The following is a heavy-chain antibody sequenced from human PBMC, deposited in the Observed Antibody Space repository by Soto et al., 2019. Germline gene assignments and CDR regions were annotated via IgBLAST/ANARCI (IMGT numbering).Heavy chain of an antibody. CDR2: IIHICGAA. J-gene: IGHJ6*02. CDR1: GGTFSSYA. D-gene: IGHD6-19*01. CDR3: AREHLRGLAVAGPMDV. V-gene: IGHV1-69*13. Sequence: SVKVSCKASGGTFSSYAISWVRQAPGQGLEWMGGIIHICGAANYAQKFQGRVTITEDESTSTAYMELSSLRSEDTAVYYCAREHLRGLAVAGPMDVWGQGTTVTVSS.